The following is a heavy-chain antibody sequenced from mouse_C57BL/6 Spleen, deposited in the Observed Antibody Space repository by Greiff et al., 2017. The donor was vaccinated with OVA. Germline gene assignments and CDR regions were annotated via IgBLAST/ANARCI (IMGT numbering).Heavy chain of an antibody. Sequence: QVQLQQSGPELVKPGASVKISCKASGYAFSSSWMNWVKQRPGKGLEWIGRIYPGDGDTNYNGKFKGKATLTADKSSSTAYMQLSSLTSEDSAVYFCANDGYYVGFDYWGQGTTLTVSS. CDR2: IYPGDGDT. V-gene: IGHV1-82*01. CDR3: ANDGYYVGFDY. D-gene: IGHD2-3*01. J-gene: IGHJ2*01. CDR1: GYAFSSSW.